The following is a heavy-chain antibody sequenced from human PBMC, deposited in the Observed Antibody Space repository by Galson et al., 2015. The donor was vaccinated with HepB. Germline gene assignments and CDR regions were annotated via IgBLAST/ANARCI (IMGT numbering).Heavy chain of an antibody. D-gene: IGHD3-10*01. CDR2: ISGSRNYI. CDR1: GFSFSSYS. Sequence: SLRLSCAAPGFSFSSYSVTWVRQAPGKGLEWISSISGSRNYIYYADSVKGRFTISRDNARNSLYLEMNRLRAEDTAVYYCAREEGNYYYYMDVWGKGTTVIVSS. J-gene: IGHJ6*03. CDR3: AREEGNYYYYMDV. V-gene: IGHV3-21*01.